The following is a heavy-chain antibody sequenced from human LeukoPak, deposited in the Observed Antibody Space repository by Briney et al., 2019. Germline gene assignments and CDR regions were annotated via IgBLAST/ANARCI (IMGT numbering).Heavy chain of an antibody. Sequence: GGSLRLSCAASGVTLTSSTMHWVRQAPGKGPEWVAVISYDGSNKFYADSVKGRFTISRDNSKNTLYLQMNSLRAEDTALYYCARGPQYSGRVDYWGQGTLVTVSS. V-gene: IGHV3-30-3*01. CDR1: GVTLTSST. CDR2: ISYDGSNK. D-gene: IGHD1-26*01. CDR3: ARGPQYSGRVDY. J-gene: IGHJ4*02.